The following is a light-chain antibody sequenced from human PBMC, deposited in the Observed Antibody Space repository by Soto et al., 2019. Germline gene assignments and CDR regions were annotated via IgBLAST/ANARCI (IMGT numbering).Light chain of an antibody. CDR2: DAA. CDR1: QNINTY. V-gene: IGKV1-39*01. Sequence: DIQMTQSPYSLSAAVGDRVTIACRASQNINTYLNWYQQKPGKAPKLLIFDAASLQNGVPSRFSGGGSRTDFSLTITSLHPHDFATYSCQLTSSAPFTFGPPTKLDI. J-gene: IGKJ3*01. CDR3: QLTSSAPFT.